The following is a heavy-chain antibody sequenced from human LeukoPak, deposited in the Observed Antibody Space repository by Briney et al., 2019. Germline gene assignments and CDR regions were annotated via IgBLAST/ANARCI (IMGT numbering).Heavy chain of an antibody. CDR2: IQTSGST. Sequence: PSGTLSLTCSVSGASINSGSYYWTWIRQPAGKGLEWIGRIQTSGSTNYNPSLKSRVTISVDASKNQFSLKVNSVTAADTAVYFCARVTRGEDGHDWFDPWGQGTLVTVSS. V-gene: IGHV4-61*02. D-gene: IGHD5-24*01. CDR1: GASINSGSYY. CDR3: ARVTRGEDGHDWFDP. J-gene: IGHJ5*02.